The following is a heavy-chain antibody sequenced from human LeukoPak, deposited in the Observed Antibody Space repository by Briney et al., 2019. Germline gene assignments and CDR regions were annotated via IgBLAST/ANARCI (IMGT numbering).Heavy chain of an antibody. CDR2: IRYDGSNK. D-gene: IGHD6-13*01. V-gene: IGHV3-30*02. Sequence: PGGSLRLSCAASGFTFSSYGMHWVRQAPGKGLEWVAFIRYDGSNKYYADSVKGRFTISRDNSKNTLYLQMNSLRAEDTAVYYCAKDSGQSSSSWSTFDYWGQGTLVTVSS. CDR3: AKDSGQSSSSWSTFDY. J-gene: IGHJ4*02. CDR1: GFTFSSYG.